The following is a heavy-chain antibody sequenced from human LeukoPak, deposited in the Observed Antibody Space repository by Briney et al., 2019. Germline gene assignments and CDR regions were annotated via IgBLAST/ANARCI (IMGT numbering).Heavy chain of an antibody. D-gene: IGHD1-26*01. CDR2: INPNSGGT. J-gene: IGHJ6*02. V-gene: IGHV1-2*04. CDR3: ARGILWGSYGVSYYGMDV. Sequence: EASVKVSCKASGYTFTGYYMHWVRQAPGQGLEWMGWINPNSGGTNYAQKFQGWVTMTRDTSISTAYMELSSLRSEDTAVYYCARGILWGSYGVSYYGMDVWGQGTTVTVSS. CDR1: GYTFTGYY.